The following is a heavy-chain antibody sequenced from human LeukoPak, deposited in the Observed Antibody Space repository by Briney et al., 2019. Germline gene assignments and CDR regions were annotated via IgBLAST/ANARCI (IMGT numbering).Heavy chain of an antibody. CDR1: GFTFSSYS. J-gene: IGHJ4*02. CDR3: ARAGYSSSWYQYYFDY. Sequence: PGGSLRLSCAASGFTFSSYSMNWVRQAPGKGLEWVSSISSRSSYIYYADSLKGRFTISRDNAKNSLYLQMNSLRAEDTAVYYCARAGYSSSWYQYYFDYWGQGTLVTVSS. CDR2: ISSRSSYI. V-gene: IGHV3-21*01. D-gene: IGHD6-13*01.